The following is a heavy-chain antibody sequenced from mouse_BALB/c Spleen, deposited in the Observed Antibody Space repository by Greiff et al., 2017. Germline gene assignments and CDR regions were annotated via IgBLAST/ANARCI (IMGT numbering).Heavy chain of an antibody. CDR3: ARDSYYGSSYWYFDV. J-gene: IGHJ1*01. CDR2: IRNKANGYTT. Sequence: EVKVVESGGGLVQPGGSLRLSCATSGFTFTDYYMSWVRQPPGKALEWLGFIRNKANGYTTEYSASVKGRFTISRDNSQSILYLQMNTLRAEDSATYYCARDSYYGSSYWYFDVWGAGTTVTVSS. V-gene: IGHV7-3*02. CDR1: GFTFTDYY. D-gene: IGHD1-1*01.